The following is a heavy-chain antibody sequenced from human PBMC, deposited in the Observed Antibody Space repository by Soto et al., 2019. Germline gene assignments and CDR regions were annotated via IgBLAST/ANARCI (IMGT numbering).Heavy chain of an antibody. CDR1: GGSASSGGYS. Sequence: SETLSLTCTVSGGSASSGGYSWYWIRQPPGKGLEWIGYIYHSGSTYYNPSLKSRVTISVDRSKNQVSLKLSSVTAADTAVYYCARGMTTVTTLDYWGQGTLVTVSS. D-gene: IGHD4-4*01. V-gene: IGHV4-30-2*01. CDR3: ARGMTTVTTLDY. J-gene: IGHJ4*02. CDR2: IYHSGST.